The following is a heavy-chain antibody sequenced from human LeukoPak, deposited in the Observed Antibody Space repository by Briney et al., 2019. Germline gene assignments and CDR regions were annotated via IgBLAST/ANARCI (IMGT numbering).Heavy chain of an antibody. Sequence: GGSLRLSCAASGFTFSSYEMNWVRQAPGKGLEWVSYISSGGSTYYADSVKGRFTISRDNSKNTLYVQMNSLRAEDTAVYYCAKDVGTVEGGSSDMDVWGKGTTVTVSS. D-gene: IGHD1-26*01. V-gene: IGHV3-23*01. CDR2: ISSGGST. CDR1: GFTFSSYE. CDR3: AKDVGTVEGGSSDMDV. J-gene: IGHJ6*03.